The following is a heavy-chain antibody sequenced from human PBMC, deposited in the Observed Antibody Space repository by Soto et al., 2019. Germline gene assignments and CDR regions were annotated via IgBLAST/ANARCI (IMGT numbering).Heavy chain of an antibody. V-gene: IGHV4-30-4*01. CDR1: GGSISSGDYY. CDR3: ALSHDSSGYYLTEGAFDI. D-gene: IGHD3-22*01. Sequence: QVQLQESGPGLVKPSQTLSLTCTVSGGSISSGDYYWSWIRQPPGKGLEWIGYIYYRGSTYYNPSLKSRVTISVDTSKNQFSLKLSSVTAADTAVYYCALSHDSSGYYLTEGAFDIWGQGTMVTVSS. CDR2: IYYRGST. J-gene: IGHJ3*02.